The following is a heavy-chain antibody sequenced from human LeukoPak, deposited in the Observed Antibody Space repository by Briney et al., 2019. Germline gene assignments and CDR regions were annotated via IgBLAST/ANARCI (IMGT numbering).Heavy chain of an antibody. CDR1: NRFMSSYA. Sequence: SETLSLNSPPPNRFMSSYASSWFRQPPGKRLEHIRYIYSSGDTNYNPSPKSRVSISVDTSKNQFSLKLSSVTAADTAVYYCARHPDDYCYDRGAHFDYWGQGTLVNVSS. J-gene: IGHJ4*02. CDR3: ARHPDDYCYDRGAHFDY. D-gene: IGHD3-22*01. V-gene: IGHV4-59*01. CDR2: IYSSGDT.